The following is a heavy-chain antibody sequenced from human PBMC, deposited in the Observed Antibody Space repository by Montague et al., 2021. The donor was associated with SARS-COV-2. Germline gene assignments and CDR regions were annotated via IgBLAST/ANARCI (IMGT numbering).Heavy chain of an antibody. D-gene: IGHD6-13*01. Sequence: CAISGDSVSGATASWNWIRQSPSRGLEWLGRTYYRSRWHDHYEVSVKGRITIKADTSKNQFSLQLHSVTPEDTAVYYCASGDGLVRDTGYAFDIWGQGTLVTVSS. CDR3: ASGDGLVRDTGYAFDI. J-gene: IGHJ3*02. CDR1: GDSVSGATAS. CDR2: TYYRSRWHD. V-gene: IGHV6-1*01.